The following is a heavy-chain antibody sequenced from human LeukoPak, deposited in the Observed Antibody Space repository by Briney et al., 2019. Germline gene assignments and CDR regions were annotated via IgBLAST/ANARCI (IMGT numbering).Heavy chain of an antibody. CDR1: GGSISSGGYY. CDR2: ICYSGST. J-gene: IGHJ5*02. V-gene: IGHV4-31*03. D-gene: IGHD3-10*01. CDR3: ARRGGRDGEAYYYGSATHKNNWFDP. Sequence: SETLSLTCTVSGGSISSGGYYWSWIRQHPGKGLEWIGYICYSGSTYYNPSLKSRVTISVDTSKNQFPLKLSSVTAADTAVYYCARRGGRDGEAYYYGSATHKNNWFDPWGQGTLVTVSS.